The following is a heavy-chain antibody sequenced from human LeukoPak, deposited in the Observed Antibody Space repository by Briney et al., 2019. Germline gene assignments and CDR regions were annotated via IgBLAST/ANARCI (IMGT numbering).Heavy chain of an antibody. D-gene: IGHD3-10*01. V-gene: IGHV4-39*07. CDR2: IYYSGST. CDR3: ARSGVYYYYYYMDV. J-gene: IGHJ6*03. Sequence: SETLSLTCTVSGGSIISSGYYWGWIRQPPGKGLEWIGSIYYSGSTNYNPSLKSRVTMSVDTSKNQFSLKLSSVTAADTAVYYCARSGVYYYYYYMDVWGKGTTVTVSS. CDR1: GGSIISSGYY.